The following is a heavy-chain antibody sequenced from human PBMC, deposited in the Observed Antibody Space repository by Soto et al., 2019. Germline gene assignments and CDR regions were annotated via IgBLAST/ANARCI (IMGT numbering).Heavy chain of an antibody. V-gene: IGHV1-18*04. CDR2: ISAYNGNT. D-gene: IGHD2-2*01. J-gene: IGHJ4*02. CDR1: GYTFTSYG. Sequence: ASVKVSCKASGYTFTSYGISWVRQAPGQGLEWMGWISAYNGNTNYAQKLQGRVTMTTDTSTSTAYMELRSLRSDDTAVYYCARGYCSSTSCSGDDYWGQGTLVTVSS. CDR3: ARGYCSSTSCSGDDY.